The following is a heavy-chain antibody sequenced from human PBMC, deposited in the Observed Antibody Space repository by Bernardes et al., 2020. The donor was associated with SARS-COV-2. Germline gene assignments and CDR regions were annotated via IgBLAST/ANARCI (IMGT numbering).Heavy chain of an antibody. V-gene: IGHV1-46*01. Sequence: ASVKVSCKASGNSFTTIHWVRQAPGQGLEWMGIIYPGDDTTTYAQNFQGRLTVTRDTSTSTVYMELSSLRSEDTAVYYCARQYRSSWLFDYWGQGTLVTVSS. CDR1: GNSFTT. CDR2: IYPGDDTT. CDR3: ARQYRSSWLFDY. D-gene: IGHD6-13*01. J-gene: IGHJ4*02.